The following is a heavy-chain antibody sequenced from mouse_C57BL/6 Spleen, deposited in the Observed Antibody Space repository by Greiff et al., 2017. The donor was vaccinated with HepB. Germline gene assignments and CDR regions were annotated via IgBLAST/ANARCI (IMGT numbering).Heavy chain of an antibody. CDR2: ISSGSSTI. CDR3: ARNYYGDY. Sequence: VKLVESGGGLVKPGGSLKLSCAASGFTFSDYGMHWVRQAPEKGLEWVAYISSGSSTIYFADTVKGRFTISRDNAKNTLFLQMTSLRSEDTSMYYCARNYYGDYWGQGTTLTVSS. V-gene: IGHV5-17*01. J-gene: IGHJ2*01. CDR1: GFTFSDYG.